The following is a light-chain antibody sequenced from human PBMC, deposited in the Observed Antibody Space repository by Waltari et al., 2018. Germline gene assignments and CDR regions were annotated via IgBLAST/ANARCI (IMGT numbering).Light chain of an antibody. Sequence: DIQMPQSPSTLSASVGDRVTITCRASQSIGRWLAWYQQKPGKAPKLLIYKASSLETGVPSRFSGSGSGTEFTLTISSLQPDDFATYYCQQYSSESTFGQGTKVEIK. V-gene: IGKV1-5*03. CDR2: KAS. J-gene: IGKJ1*01. CDR3: QQYSSEST. CDR1: QSIGRW.